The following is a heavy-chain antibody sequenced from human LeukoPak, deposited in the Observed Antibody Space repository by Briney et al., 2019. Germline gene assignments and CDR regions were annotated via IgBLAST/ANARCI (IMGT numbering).Heavy chain of an antibody. J-gene: IGHJ4*02. CDR1: GGSISSYY. V-gene: IGHV4-59*01. D-gene: IGHD6-13*01. Sequence: SETLSLTCTVSGGSISSYYWSWIRQPPGKGLEWIGYIYYSGSTNYNPSLQSRVSISVDTSKNQFSLQLRSVTAADTAVYYCARGLGGSWYYFDYWGQGALVPVSS. CDR2: IYYSGST. CDR3: ARGLGGSWYYFDY.